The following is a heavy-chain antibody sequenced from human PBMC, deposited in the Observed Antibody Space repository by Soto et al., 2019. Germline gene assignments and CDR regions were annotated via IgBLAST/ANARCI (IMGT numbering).Heavy chain of an antibody. Sequence: SETLSLTCTVSGGSIVSTSYYWVWIRQSPGKGLEWIGYIYYSGSTNYNPSLKSRVTISVDTSKNQFSLKLSSVTAADTAVYYCARRVGYCSSTSCYRSYYYYYYYMDVWGKGTTVTVSS. CDR1: GGSIVSTSYY. CDR2: IYYSGST. J-gene: IGHJ6*03. V-gene: IGHV4-61*05. D-gene: IGHD2-2*01. CDR3: ARRVGYCSSTSCYRSYYYYYYYMDV.